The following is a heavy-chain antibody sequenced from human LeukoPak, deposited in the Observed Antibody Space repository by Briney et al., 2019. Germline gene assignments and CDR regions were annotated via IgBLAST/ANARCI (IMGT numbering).Heavy chain of an antibody. CDR3: ARDEGHSGSYSFFFHY. V-gene: IGHV4-59*11. CDR2: ISYTGST. D-gene: IGHD1-26*01. CDR1: GGSISSHY. J-gene: IGHJ4*02. Sequence: SETLSLTCTVSGGSISSHYWSWLRQPPGKGLEWIGYISYTGSTNYNPSLKSRVTISVDTSTNQLSLRLSSVTAADTAVYYCARDEGHSGSYSFFFHYWGQGTLVTVSS.